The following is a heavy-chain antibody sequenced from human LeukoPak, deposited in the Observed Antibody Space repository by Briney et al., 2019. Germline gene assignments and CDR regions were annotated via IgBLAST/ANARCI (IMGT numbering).Heavy chain of an antibody. CDR2: ISGSGGST. J-gene: IGHJ2*01. CDR1: GFTFSSYA. CDR3: ARGGGMGVAGDWYFDL. Sequence: GGSLRLSCAASGFTFSSYAMSWVRQAPGKGLEWVSDISGSGGSTYYADSVKGRFTISRDNSKNTLYLQMNSLRAEDTAVYYCARGGGMGVAGDWYFDLWGRGTLVTVSS. D-gene: IGHD3-16*01. V-gene: IGHV3-23*01.